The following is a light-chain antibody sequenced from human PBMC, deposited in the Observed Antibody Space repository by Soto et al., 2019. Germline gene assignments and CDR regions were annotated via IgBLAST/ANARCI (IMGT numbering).Light chain of an antibody. V-gene: IGKV3-20*01. CDR2: GAS. J-gene: IGKJ5*01. Sequence: IVLTQSPGTLSLSPGERATLSCRASQSVSSSYLAWYQQKLGQAPRLLIYGASSRATGIPDRFSGSGSGTDFTLTINRLEPEDFAVYYCQQYGSSITFGQGTRLEIK. CDR1: QSVSSSY. CDR3: QQYGSSIT.